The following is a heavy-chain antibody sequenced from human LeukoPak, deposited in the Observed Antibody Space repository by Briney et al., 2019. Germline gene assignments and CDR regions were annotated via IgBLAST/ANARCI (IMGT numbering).Heavy chain of an antibody. Sequence: TGGSLRLSCAASGFTFSSNGMNWVRQAPGKGLEWVATIWYDGSKEYYVDSVKGRFTISRDNSKNTLYLQMNSLRAEDTAVYYCAREMGLNIVATFGYWGQGTLVTVSS. CDR3: AREMGLNIVATFGY. V-gene: IGHV3-33*01. CDR1: GFTFSSNG. J-gene: IGHJ4*02. CDR2: IWYDGSKE. D-gene: IGHD5-12*01.